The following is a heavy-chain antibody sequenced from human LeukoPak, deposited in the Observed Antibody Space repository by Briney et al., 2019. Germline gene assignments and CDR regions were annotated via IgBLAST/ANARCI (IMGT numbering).Heavy chain of an antibody. D-gene: IGHD4-17*01. CDR3: ARDQDDYEFPDY. CDR1: GFTFSDHY. Sequence: PGGSLRLSCAASGFTFSDHYMSWIRQAPGKGLEWVSYISSSGSTIYYADSVKGRFTISRDNAKNSLYLQMNSLRAEDTAVYYCARDQDDYEFPDYWGQGTLVTVSS. J-gene: IGHJ4*02. V-gene: IGHV3-11*01. CDR2: ISSSGSTI.